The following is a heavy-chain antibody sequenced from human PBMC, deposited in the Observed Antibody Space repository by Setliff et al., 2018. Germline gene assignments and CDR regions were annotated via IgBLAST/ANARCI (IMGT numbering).Heavy chain of an antibody. CDR2: ISSTGDDI. Sequence: GGSLRLSCAASGFSLNSFRMTWIRQPPGKGLEWVSSISSTGDDIYYADPVKGRFTISRDNAENSLYLRMNSLRVEDTAVYYCARDNTLFGVVITGSWFDPWGQGTLVTVSS. D-gene: IGHD3-3*01. CDR3: ARDNTLFGVVITGSWFDP. J-gene: IGHJ5*02. CDR1: GFSLNSFR. V-gene: IGHV3-21*01.